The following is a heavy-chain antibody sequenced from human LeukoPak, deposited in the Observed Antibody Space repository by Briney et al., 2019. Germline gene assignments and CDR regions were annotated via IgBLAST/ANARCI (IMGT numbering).Heavy chain of an antibody. CDR3: ARVSVAYNWNDYYYYYYMDV. CDR1: GGTFSSYA. V-gene: IGHV1-69*05. J-gene: IGHJ6*03. D-gene: IGHD1-20*01. Sequence: SVKVSCKASGGTFSSYAISWVRQAPGQGLEWMGGIIPIFGTANYAQKFQGRVTITTDESTSTAYMELSSLRSEDTAVYYRARVSVAYNWNDYYYYYYMDVWGKGTTVTVSS. CDR2: IIPIFGTA.